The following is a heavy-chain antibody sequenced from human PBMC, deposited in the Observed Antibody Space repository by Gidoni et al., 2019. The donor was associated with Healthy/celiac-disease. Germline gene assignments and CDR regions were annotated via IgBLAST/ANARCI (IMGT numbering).Heavy chain of an antibody. CDR2: ISGSGGST. Sequence: EVQLVESGGVLVQPGGSLRLSCAASGFPFSSYAMSGVRQAPGKVLEWCSAISGSGGSTDYANSVKGRCTISRDNSKNTLYLQMNSLRAEDTAVYYCAKGRGYSSWYFDYWGQGTLVTVSS. J-gene: IGHJ4*02. CDR1: GFPFSSYA. D-gene: IGHD5-18*01. CDR3: AKGRGYSSWYFDY. V-gene: IGHV3-23*04.